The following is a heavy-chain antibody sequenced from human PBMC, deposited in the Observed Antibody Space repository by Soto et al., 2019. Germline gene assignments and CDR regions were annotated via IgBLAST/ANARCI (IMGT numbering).Heavy chain of an antibody. J-gene: IGHJ4*02. D-gene: IGHD2-2*01. CDR3: ARDRTTTSSSLDF. Sequence: HRISKTPGKGLEWVAIIWYDGSNKYYADSVKGRFTISRDNSKHKLYLQMNSLRAEDTAVYYCARDRTTTSSSLDFLGQGALVTVSS. CDR2: IWYDGSNK. V-gene: IGHV3-33*01.